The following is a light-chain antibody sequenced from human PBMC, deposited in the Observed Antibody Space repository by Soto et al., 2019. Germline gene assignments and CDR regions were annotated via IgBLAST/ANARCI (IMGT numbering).Light chain of an antibody. Sequence: DIPMTQSPFTLSASVGDRVTITCRASQNINDWLAWYQQKPGKAPKLLIYDASSLNSGVPSRFSGSGSGTEFTLTISGLQPEDFATYDCQQYTFYNTFGGGTTVEIQ. CDR3: QQYTFYNT. CDR1: QNINDW. J-gene: IGKJ4*01. CDR2: DAS. V-gene: IGKV1-5*01.